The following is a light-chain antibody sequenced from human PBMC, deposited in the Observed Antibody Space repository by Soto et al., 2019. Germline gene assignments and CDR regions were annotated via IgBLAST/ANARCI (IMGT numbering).Light chain of an antibody. CDR3: QQYDNLPLT. Sequence: EIVLTQSPATLSFSPGARATLSCRASQSVSSYLAWYQQKPGQAPRLLIYDASNRATGIPARFSGSGSGTDFTFTISSLQPEDIATYYCQQYDNLPLTFGGGTKVDIK. CDR2: DAS. J-gene: IGKJ4*01. CDR1: QSVSSY. V-gene: IGKV3-11*01.